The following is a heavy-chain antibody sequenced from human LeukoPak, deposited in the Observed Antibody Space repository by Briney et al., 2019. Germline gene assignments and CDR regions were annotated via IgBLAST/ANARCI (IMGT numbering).Heavy chain of an antibody. CDR1: GGTFSSYA. V-gene: IGHV1-69*13. CDR2: IIPIFGTA. J-gene: IGHJ6*02. Sequence: SVTVSCKASGGTFSSYAISWVRRAPGQGLEWMGGIIPIFGTANYAQKFQGRVTITADESTSTAYMELSSLRSEDTAVYYCARSSGYYNSFYYGMDVWGQGTTVTVSS. D-gene: IGHD3-9*01. CDR3: ARSSGYYNSFYYGMDV.